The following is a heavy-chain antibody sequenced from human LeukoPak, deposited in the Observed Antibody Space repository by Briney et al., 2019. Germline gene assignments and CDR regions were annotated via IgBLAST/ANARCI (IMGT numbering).Heavy chain of an antibody. CDR3: ARDNCIGGSCFTLDY. J-gene: IGHJ4*02. Sequence: SETLSLTCTVSGGSINSYYWSWIRQPAGKGLEWLGRMYTSGSTNYNPSLKRRVTMSVDTSKNQFSLKLSSVTAADTAVYYCARDNCIGGSCFTLDYWGQGTLVTVSS. V-gene: IGHV4-4*07. CDR1: GGSINSYY. CDR2: MYTSGST. D-gene: IGHD2-15*01.